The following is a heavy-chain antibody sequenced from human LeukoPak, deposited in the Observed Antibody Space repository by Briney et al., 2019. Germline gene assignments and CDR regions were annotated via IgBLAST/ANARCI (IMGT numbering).Heavy chain of an antibody. CDR3: ARDYSYGNY. CDR1: GFTFSSYS. CDR2: ISYDGSNK. D-gene: IGHD5-18*01. V-gene: IGHV3-30*03. J-gene: IGHJ4*02. Sequence: GGSLRLSCAASGFTFSSYSMNWVRQAPGKGLEWVAVISYDGSNKYYADSVKGRFTISRDNSKNTLYLQMNSLRAEDTAVYYCARDYSYGNYWGQGTLVTVSS.